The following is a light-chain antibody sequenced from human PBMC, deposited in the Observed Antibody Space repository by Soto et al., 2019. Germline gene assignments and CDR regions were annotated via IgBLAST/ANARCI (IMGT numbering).Light chain of an antibody. J-gene: IGKJ5*01. CDR2: DAS. CDR3: KQYNSYSTP. CDR1: QSISSW. Sequence: DIQMTQSPSTLSASVGDRVTITCRASQSISSWLAWYQQKPGKAPKLLIYDASSLESGVPSRFSGSGSGTDFTLTISSLQPEDFATYYSKQYNSYSTPFGQGTRREIK. V-gene: IGKV1-5*01.